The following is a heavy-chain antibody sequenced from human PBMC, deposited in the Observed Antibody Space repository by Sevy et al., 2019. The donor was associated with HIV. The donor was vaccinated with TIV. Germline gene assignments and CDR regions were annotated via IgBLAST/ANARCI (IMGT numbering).Heavy chain of an antibody. Sequence: GGSLRLSCAASGFTFSDSWMHWVRQAPGKGLEWVANIYQDGNEKYYVDSVKGRFTISRDNAKNPLYLQMNSLRDDDTSVYYCATLSVGYWGQGTLVTVSS. CDR2: IYQDGNEK. CDR3: ATLSVGY. J-gene: IGHJ4*02. V-gene: IGHV3-7*01. CDR1: GFTFSDSW. D-gene: IGHD3-16*02.